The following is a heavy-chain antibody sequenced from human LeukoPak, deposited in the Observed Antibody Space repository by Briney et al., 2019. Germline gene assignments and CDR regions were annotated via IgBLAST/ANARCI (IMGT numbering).Heavy chain of an antibody. CDR2: ISSSGSTI. V-gene: IGHV3-48*03. J-gene: IGHJ4*02. D-gene: IGHD2-2*01. Sequence: GRSLRLSCAASGFTFSSYEMNWVRQAPGKGLEWVSYISSSGSTIYYADSVKGRFTISRDNAKNSLYLQMNSLRAEDTAVYYCARESADCSSTSCYLWASYYFDYWGQGTLVTVSS. CDR1: GFTFSSYE. CDR3: ARESADCSSTSCYLWASYYFDY.